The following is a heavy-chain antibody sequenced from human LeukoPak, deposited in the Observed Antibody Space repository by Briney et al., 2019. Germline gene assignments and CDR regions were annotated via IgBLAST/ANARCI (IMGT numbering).Heavy chain of an antibody. Sequence: GESLKISCKGSGYSFTSYWISWVRQMPGKGLGWMGRTDPSDSYTNYSPSFQGHVTISADKSISTAYLQWSSLKASDTAMYYCARLAIGMVATPPHVDYWGQGTPVTVSS. J-gene: IGHJ4*02. V-gene: IGHV5-10-1*01. CDR2: TDPSDSYT. CDR3: ARLAIGMVATPPHVDY. CDR1: GYSFTSYW. D-gene: IGHD5-12*01.